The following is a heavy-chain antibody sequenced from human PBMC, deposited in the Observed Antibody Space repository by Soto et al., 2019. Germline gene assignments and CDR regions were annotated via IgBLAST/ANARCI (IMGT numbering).Heavy chain of an antibody. CDR3: ARPVEMAIISRSYLFY. Sequence: QVQLVQSGAEVKKPGSSVTVSCKASGGTFSSYAINWVRQAPGQGLEWMGGIIPIFGTANYAQKFQGRVTITADESTSTAYMELSSLRSEDTAVYYCARPVEMAIISRSYLFYWGQGTLVTVSS. V-gene: IGHV1-69*01. CDR1: GGTFSSYA. D-gene: IGHD2-21*01. J-gene: IGHJ4*02. CDR2: IIPIFGTA.